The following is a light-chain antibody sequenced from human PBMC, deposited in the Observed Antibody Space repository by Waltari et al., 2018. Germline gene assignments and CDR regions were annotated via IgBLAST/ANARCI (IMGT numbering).Light chain of an antibody. V-gene: IGKV4-1*01. CDR2: WAS. Sequence: DIVMTQSPDSLAVSLGEKATIRCKSSQTVLYSDNNNYLGWYQQKPGQPPKVLIKWASTREPGVPDRFVGSGSGTDFTLTINSLQAEDVAVYYCQQYVGTPVTFGQGTRLEIK. CDR3: QQYVGTPVT. CDR1: QTVLYSDNNNY. J-gene: IGKJ2*01.